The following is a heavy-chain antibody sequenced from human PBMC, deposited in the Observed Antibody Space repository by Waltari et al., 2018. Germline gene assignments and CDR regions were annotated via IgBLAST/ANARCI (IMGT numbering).Heavy chain of an antibody. CDR2: IIPIFGTA. D-gene: IGHD1-26*01. CDR3: GSGSYYGFYYYYYMDV. CDR1: GGTFRSYA. V-gene: IGHV1-69*01. J-gene: IGHJ6*03. Sequence: QVPLVQSGAEVKKPGSSVKVSCKASGGTFRSYAISWVRRPPGQGLEWMGGIIPIFGTANYAQKFQGRVTITADESTGTAYMELSSLRSEDTAVYYCGSGSYYGFYYYYYMDVWGKGTTVTVSS.